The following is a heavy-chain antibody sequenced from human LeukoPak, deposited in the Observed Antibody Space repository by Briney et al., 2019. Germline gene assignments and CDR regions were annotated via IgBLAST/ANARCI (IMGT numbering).Heavy chain of an antibody. CDR3: ARVPQSQYDYGDYLFDY. V-gene: IGHV3-21*01. D-gene: IGHD4-17*01. J-gene: IGHJ4*02. Sequence: PGGSLRLFCAASGFTFSRYSMNWVRQAPGKGLEWVSSISSSSSYIYYADSVKGRFTISRDNAKNSLYLQMNSLRAEDTAVYYCARVPQSQYDYGDYLFDYWGQGTLVTVSS. CDR1: GFTFSRYS. CDR2: ISSSSSYI.